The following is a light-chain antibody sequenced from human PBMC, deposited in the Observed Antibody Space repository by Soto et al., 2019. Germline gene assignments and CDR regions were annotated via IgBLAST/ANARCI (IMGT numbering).Light chain of an antibody. CDR1: QSISNY. Sequence: DIQMTQSPSSLSASVGDRVTITCRASQSISNYLNWYQQKPGKAPKLLIYAASSMQSGVPSRFSGIASETDFTLTISSLQPDDSATYYCQQSFSPLWTFGQGTKVEV. CDR2: AAS. V-gene: IGKV1-39*01. CDR3: QQSFSPLWT. J-gene: IGKJ1*01.